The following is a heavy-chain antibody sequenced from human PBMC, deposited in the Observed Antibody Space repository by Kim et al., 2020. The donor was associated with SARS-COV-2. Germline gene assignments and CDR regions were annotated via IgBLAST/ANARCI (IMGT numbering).Heavy chain of an antibody. D-gene: IGHD3-22*01. V-gene: IGHV3-74*01. CDR2: SRT. CDR3: ARANYSYDY. Sequence: SRTYSPGSVKGRFTISRDNAKNTLYLHMNSLRAEDTAVYYCARANYSYDYWGQGTLVTVSS. J-gene: IGHJ4*02.